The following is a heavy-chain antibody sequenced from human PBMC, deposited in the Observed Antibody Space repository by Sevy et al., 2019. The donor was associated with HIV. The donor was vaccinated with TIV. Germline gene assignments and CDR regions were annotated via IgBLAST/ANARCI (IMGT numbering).Heavy chain of an antibody. V-gene: IGHV3-23*01. CDR1: GFSFDSYG. J-gene: IGHJ6*03. D-gene: IGHD3-22*01. CDR2: ISGSGTRT. Sequence: GGSLRLSCAVSGFSFDSYGMTWVRQAPGKGLEWVSGISGSGTRTYYADSVKGRFSISRDNSKNRLYLQMNSLRSEDKGRYYWGKGGGGHYDPDEIGYYFYYYNMDVWGKGTTVTVSS. CDR3: GKGGGGHYDPDEIGYYFYYYNMDV.